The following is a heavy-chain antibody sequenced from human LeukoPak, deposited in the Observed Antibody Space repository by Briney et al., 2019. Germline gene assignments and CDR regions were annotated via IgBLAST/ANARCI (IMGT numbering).Heavy chain of an antibody. D-gene: IGHD6-6*01. J-gene: IGHJ3*02. CDR3: AKDRPEYSSSSILPNDAFDI. CDR2: ISGSGGST. Sequence: GGSLRLSCAASGFTFSSYAMSWVRQAPGKGLEWVSAISGSGGSTYYADSVKGRFTISRDNSKNTLYLQMNSLRAEDTAVYYCAKDRPEYSSSSILPNDAFDIWGQGTMVTVSS. CDR1: GFTFSSYA. V-gene: IGHV3-23*01.